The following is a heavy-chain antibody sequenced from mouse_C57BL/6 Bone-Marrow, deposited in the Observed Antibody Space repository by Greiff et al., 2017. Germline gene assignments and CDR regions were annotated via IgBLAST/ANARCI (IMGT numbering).Heavy chain of an antibody. J-gene: IGHJ3*01. Sequence: EVQLQESGAELVRPGASVKLSCTASGFNIKDDYMHWVKQRPEQGLEWIGWIDPENGDTEYASKFQGKATITADTSSNTAYLQRSSLTSEDAAVYCCTTLLHGSSSEGFAYWGQGTLVTVSA. V-gene: IGHV14-4*01. D-gene: IGHD1-1*01. CDR3: TTLLHGSSSEGFAY. CDR1: GFNIKDDY. CDR2: IDPENGDT.